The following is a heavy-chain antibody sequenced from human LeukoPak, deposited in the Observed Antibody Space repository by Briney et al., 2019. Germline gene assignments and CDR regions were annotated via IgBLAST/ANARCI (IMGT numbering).Heavy chain of an antibody. Sequence: GGSLRLSCAASGFTFSSYWMSWVRQAPGKGLEWVSYISSSDSTIYYADSVKGRFTISRDNAKNSLYLQMNSLRAEDTALYYCARGSGAFDIWGQGTMVTVSS. CDR3: ARGSGAFDI. V-gene: IGHV3-48*04. CDR1: GFTFSSYW. D-gene: IGHD3-10*01. J-gene: IGHJ3*02. CDR2: ISSSDSTI.